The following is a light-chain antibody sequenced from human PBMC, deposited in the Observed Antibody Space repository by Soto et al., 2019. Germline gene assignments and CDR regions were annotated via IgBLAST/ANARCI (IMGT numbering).Light chain of an antibody. Sequence: DIQMTQSPSTLSGSVGDRVTITCRAGQSISTYLNWYQQKSGKPPKLLISAASSLQSGVPSRFSGSGSGTDFTLTISSLQPEDFATYYCQQSFSTLGWTFGQGTKVDIK. CDR1: QSISTY. J-gene: IGKJ1*01. V-gene: IGKV1-39*01. CDR3: QQSFSTLGWT. CDR2: AAS.